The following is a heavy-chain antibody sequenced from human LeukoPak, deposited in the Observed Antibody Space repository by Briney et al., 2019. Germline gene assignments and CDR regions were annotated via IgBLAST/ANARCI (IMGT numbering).Heavy chain of an antibody. J-gene: IGHJ4*02. Sequence: GASVKVSCKASGYTFTSYDINWVRQATGQGLEWMGWMNPNSGNTGYAQKFQGRVTITRNTSISTAYMELSSLRSEDTAVYYRARGSTYYDFWSGYYTGNYFDYWGQGTLVTVSS. CDR2: MNPNSGNT. CDR3: ARGSTYYDFWSGYYTGNYFDY. V-gene: IGHV1-8*03. CDR1: GYTFTSYD. D-gene: IGHD3-3*01.